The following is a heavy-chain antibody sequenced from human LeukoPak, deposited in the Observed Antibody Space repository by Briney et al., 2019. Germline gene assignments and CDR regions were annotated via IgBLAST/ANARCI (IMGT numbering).Heavy chain of an antibody. V-gene: IGHV4-34*01. CDR2: INHSGST. CDR1: GGSFSSYY. D-gene: IGHD2-2*01. Sequence: SETLSLTCAVYGGSFSSYYWSWIRQPPGKGLEWIGEINHSGSTNYNPSLKSRVTISVDTSKNQFSLKLSSVTAADTAVYYCARAGVVVPAAISWFDPWDQGTLVTVSS. CDR3: ARAGVVVPAAISWFDP. J-gene: IGHJ5*02.